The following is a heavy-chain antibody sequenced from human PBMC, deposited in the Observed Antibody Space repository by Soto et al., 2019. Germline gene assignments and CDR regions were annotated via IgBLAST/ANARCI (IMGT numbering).Heavy chain of an antibody. CDR2: IYSGGSI. D-gene: IGHD3-10*01. V-gene: IGHV3-66*01. CDR1: SFTFPSNY. CDR3: ARNWGDYYYGSGSYYKHYYYYGMDV. J-gene: IGHJ6*02. Sequence: GGTPRLSCSPKSFTFPSNYMCWVPQSPRMGLEWSSVIYSGGSIYYADLVKSRFTISRDNSKNTLYLQMNSLRSEDTAVYYCARNWGDYYYGSGSYYKHYYYYGMDVWGQGT.